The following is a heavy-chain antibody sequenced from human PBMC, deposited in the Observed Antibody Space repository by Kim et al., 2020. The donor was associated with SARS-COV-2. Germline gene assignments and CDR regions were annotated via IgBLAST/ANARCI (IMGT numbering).Heavy chain of an antibody. V-gene: IGHV4-34*01. Sequence: YTPSLKSRVTISVDTSKNQFSLKLSSVAAADTAVYYCARGRWGSSSLLDYWGQGTLVTVSS. CDR3: ARGRWGSSSLLDY. D-gene: IGHD6-6*01. J-gene: IGHJ4*02.